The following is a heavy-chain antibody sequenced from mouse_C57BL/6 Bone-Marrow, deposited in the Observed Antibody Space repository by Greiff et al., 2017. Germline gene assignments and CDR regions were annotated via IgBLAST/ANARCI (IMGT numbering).Heavy chain of an antibody. J-gene: IGHJ3*01. V-gene: IGHV1-22*01. CDR1: GYTFTDYN. CDR2: INPNNGGT. Sequence: EVKLQESGPELVKPGASVKMSCKASGYTFTDYNMHWVKQSHGKSLEWIGYINPNNGGTSYNQKFKGKATLTVNKSSSTAYMELRSLTSEDSAVYYCARSGDGTWFAYWGQGTLVTVSA. CDR3: ARSGDGTWFAY. D-gene: IGHD1-3*01.